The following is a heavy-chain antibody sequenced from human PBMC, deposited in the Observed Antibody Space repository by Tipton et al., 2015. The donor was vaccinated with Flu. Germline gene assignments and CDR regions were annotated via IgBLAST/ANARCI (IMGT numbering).Heavy chain of an antibody. CDR1: GFTFSSFW. V-gene: IGHV3-7*01. D-gene: IGHD5-12*01. Sequence: SLRLSCAASGFTFSSFWMNWVRQAPGKGLEWVANIRQDSSEKYYVDSVKGRFTISGDIGENSVYLQMNNLRAEDTALYYCAAEYSGASYWGQGTLVTVSS. CDR2: IRQDSSEK. J-gene: IGHJ4*02. CDR3: AAEYSGASY.